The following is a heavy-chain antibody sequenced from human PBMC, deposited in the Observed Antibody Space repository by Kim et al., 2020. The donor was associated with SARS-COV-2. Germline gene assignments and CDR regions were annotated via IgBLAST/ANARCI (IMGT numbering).Heavy chain of an antibody. Sequence: YAQKFQERVTITRDMSTSTAYMELSSLRSEDTAVYYCAAAPQWELLEFDYWGQGTLVTVSS. J-gene: IGHJ4*02. CDR3: AAAPQWELLEFDY. V-gene: IGHV1-58*01. D-gene: IGHD1-26*01.